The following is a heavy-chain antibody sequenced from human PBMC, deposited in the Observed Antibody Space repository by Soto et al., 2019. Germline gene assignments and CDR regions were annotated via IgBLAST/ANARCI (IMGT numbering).Heavy chain of an antibody. CDR1: GFPFNDFV. J-gene: IGHJ4*02. D-gene: IGHD4-17*01. CDR3: AKPRYDYGDKLLLSYFDY. Sequence: PGGSLRLSCAASGFPFNDFVMAWVRQAPGKGLEWVSAIRSKSCSTYYADSVKGRFTISRDNSKNTLYLQMNSLRAEDTAVYYCAKPRYDYGDKLLLSYFDYWGQGTLVTVSS. CDR2: IRSKSCST. V-gene: IGHV3-23*01.